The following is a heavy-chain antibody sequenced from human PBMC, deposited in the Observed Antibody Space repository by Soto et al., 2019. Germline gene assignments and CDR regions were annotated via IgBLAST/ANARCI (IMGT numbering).Heavy chain of an antibody. D-gene: IGHD6-19*01. J-gene: IGHJ6*02. CDR2: INHSGST. CDR1: GGSFSGYY. CDR3: ARRRLYSRGRRSGMDV. Sequence: QVQLQQWGAGLLKPSETLSLTCAVYGGSFSGYYWSWIRQPPGKGLEWIGEINHSGSTNYNPSLKSRVTISVDTSKNQFSLKLSSVTAADTAVYYCARRRLYSRGRRSGMDVWGQGTTVTGSS. V-gene: IGHV4-34*01.